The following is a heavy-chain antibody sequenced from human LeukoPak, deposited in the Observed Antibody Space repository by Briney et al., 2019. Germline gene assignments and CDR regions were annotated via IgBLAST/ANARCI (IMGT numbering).Heavy chain of an antibody. CDR1: GFTFASYS. D-gene: IGHD1-1*01. V-gene: IGHV3-21*01. Sequence: GGSLRLSCAASGFTFASYSMNWVRQAPGKGQEWVSSISGDSTYMYNAGSVKGRFTISRDNAQASLYLQMISLRADDTAVYYCARVSGRLERQSDLDYWGQGTLVIVSS. CDR2: ISGDSTYM. J-gene: IGHJ4*02. CDR3: ARVSGRLERQSDLDY.